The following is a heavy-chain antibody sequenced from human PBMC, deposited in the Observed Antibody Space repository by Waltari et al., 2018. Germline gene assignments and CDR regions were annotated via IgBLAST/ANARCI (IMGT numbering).Heavy chain of an antibody. CDR1: GGTFSSYA. Sequence: QVQLVQSGAEVKKPGSSVKVSCKASGGTFSSYAISWVRQAPGQGLEWMGGIIPIFGTANYAQKFQGRVTITTDESTSTAYMELSSLRSEDTAVYYCARRGADYGSGSYYEVDWFDPWGQGTLVTVSS. CDR3: ARRGADYGSGSYYEVDWFDP. V-gene: IGHV1-69*05. J-gene: IGHJ5*02. D-gene: IGHD3-10*01. CDR2: IIPIFGTA.